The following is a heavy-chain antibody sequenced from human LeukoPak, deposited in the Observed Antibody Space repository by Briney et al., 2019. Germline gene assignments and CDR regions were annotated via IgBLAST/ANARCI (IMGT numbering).Heavy chain of an antibody. CDR3: AREGKLFPLYYYYGMDV. V-gene: IGHV3-21*01. Sequence: SGGSLRLSCAASGFTFSSYSMNWVRQAPGKGLEWVSSISSSSSYIYYADSVKGRFTISRDNAKNSLYLQMNSLRAEDTAVYYCAREGKLFPLYYYYGMDVWGKGTTVTVSS. CDR2: ISSSSSYI. J-gene: IGHJ6*04. CDR1: GFTFSSYS. D-gene: IGHD3-10*01.